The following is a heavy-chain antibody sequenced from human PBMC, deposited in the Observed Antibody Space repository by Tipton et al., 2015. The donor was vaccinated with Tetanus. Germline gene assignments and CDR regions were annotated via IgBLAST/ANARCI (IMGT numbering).Heavy chain of an antibody. Sequence: QLVQSGPEVKKPGASVKVSCKASGYTLTSYHMHWVRQAPGQGLEWMGIINPIGGSTSYAQKFQGRITMTGDTSTSTVYMDLKSVRTEDAAVYYWAGAGGGGRRINGPAGIDYWGQGTLVTVSS. J-gene: IGHJ4*02. CDR2: INPIGGST. CDR1: GYTLTSYH. V-gene: IGHV1-46*01. CDR3: AGAGGGGRRINGPAGIDY. D-gene: IGHD1-20*01.